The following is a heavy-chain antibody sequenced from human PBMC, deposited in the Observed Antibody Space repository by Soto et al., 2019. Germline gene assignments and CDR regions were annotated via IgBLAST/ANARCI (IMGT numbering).Heavy chain of an antibody. J-gene: IGHJ4*02. D-gene: IGHD3-10*01. CDR3: ARGRWVRGVPFDY. V-gene: IGHV4-34*01. Sequence: QVQLQQWGAGLLKPSETLSLTCAVYGGSFSGYYWSWIRQPPGKGLEWIGEINHSGSTNYNPSLKSRVTISVDTSKNQFSLKLSSVTAADTAVYYCARGRWVRGVPFDYWGQGTLVTVSS. CDR1: GGSFSGYY. CDR2: INHSGST.